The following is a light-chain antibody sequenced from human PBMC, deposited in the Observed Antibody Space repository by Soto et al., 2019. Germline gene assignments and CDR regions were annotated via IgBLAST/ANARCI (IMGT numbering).Light chain of an antibody. CDR2: DVS. CDR1: SSDVGGYNY. CDR3: SSYTSSSTLEV. Sequence: QSALTQPASVSGSPGQSITISCTGTSSDVGGYNYVSWYQQHPGKAPKLMIYDVSNRPSGVSNRFSGSKSGNKASLTISGLQAEDETDYYCSSYTSSSTLEVFGEGTKLTVL. V-gene: IGLV2-14*01. J-gene: IGLJ2*01.